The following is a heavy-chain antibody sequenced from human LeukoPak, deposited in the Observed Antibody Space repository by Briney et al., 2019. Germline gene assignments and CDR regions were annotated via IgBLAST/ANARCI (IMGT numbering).Heavy chain of an antibody. Sequence: SETLSLTCTVSGGSISSSDYYWGWIRQPPGKGLEWIGSIYYSGRTYYNPSLKSRVTMSADTSRNQFSLKLRSVTAADTAVYYCASARHYGGNSGWGQGTLVTVSS. CDR3: ASARHYGGNSG. D-gene: IGHD4-23*01. J-gene: IGHJ4*02. CDR2: IYYSGRT. V-gene: IGHV4-39*01. CDR1: GGSISSSDYY.